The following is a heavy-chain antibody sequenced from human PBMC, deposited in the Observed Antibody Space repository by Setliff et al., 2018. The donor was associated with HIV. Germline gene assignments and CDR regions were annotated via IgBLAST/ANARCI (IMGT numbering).Heavy chain of an antibody. Sequence: PSETLSLTCTVSGGYISGSSHYWGWIRQPPGKGLEWIGSISYSENIYYNPSLKSRVTISADTSKKQFPLKLSSVTAADTAVYYCARLRYYDILTGYAFDHWGQGTLVTVSS. V-gene: IGHV4-39*01. CDR1: GGYISGSSHY. CDR3: ARLRYYDILTGYAFDH. CDR2: ISYSENI. J-gene: IGHJ4*02. D-gene: IGHD3-9*01.